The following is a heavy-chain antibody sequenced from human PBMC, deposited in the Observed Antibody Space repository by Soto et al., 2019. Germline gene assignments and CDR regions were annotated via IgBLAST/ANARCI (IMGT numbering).Heavy chain of an antibody. CDR2: INPSGGTT. CDR3: ARGATGTTTYLDY. CDR1: GYTFRNYY. Sequence: GASVKVSCKASGYTFRNYYMHWVRQAPGQGLEWMGIINPSGGTTSYAQKFQGRVTMTRDTSTSTVYMEVSSLRSEDTAVYSCARGATGTTTYLDYWGQGTPVTVSS. J-gene: IGHJ4*02. D-gene: IGHD1-7*01. V-gene: IGHV1-46*03.